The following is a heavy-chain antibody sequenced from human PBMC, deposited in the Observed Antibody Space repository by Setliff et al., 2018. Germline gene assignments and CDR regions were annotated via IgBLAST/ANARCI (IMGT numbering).Heavy chain of an antibody. CDR2: INPNDGYT. CDR1: GHSLTSNH. J-gene: IGHJ4*02. Sequence: ASVKVSCKASGHSLTSNHFHWGRQAPGKGLEWMGTINPNDGYTIYAPAFQGRVAMTTDTSTGTAYMVLSGLTSADTTIYYCIVNMVRPVTGLDSWGPGTLVTVSS. V-gene: IGHV1-46*01. CDR3: IVNMVRPVTGLDS. D-gene: IGHD2-15*01.